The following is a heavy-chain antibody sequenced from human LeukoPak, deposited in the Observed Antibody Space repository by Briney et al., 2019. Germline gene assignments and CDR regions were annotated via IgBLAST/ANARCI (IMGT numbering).Heavy chain of an antibody. CDR2: INHSGST. J-gene: IGHJ4*02. Sequence: SETLSLTCAVYGGSFSGYYWSWIRQPPGKGLEWVGEINHSGSTNYNPSLKSRVTISVDTSKNQFSLKLSSVTAADTAVYYCARRGGYDFDYFDYWGQGTLVTVSS. V-gene: IGHV4-34*01. CDR3: ARRGGYDFDYFDY. CDR1: GGSFSGYY. D-gene: IGHD5-12*01.